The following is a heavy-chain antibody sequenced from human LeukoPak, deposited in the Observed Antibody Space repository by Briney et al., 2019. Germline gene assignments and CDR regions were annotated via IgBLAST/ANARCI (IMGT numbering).Heavy chain of an antibody. Sequence: ASVKVSCKASGYTFTSYNINWVRQATGQGLEWMGWMNPNSANTGYAQEFQGRVTMTRNTSISTAFMELSGLRSDDTAVYYCARPQTAYYDILTDYSFHYWGQGTLVTVSS. CDR2: MNPNSANT. CDR1: GYTFTSYN. J-gene: IGHJ4*02. V-gene: IGHV1-8*01. D-gene: IGHD3-9*01. CDR3: ARPQTAYYDILTDYSFHY.